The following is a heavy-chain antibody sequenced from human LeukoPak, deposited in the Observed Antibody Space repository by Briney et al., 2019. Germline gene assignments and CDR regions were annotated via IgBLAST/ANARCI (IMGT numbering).Heavy chain of an antibody. CDR3: ARQYSSSSKIDAFDI. CDR1: GGSISSYY. V-gene: IGHV4-4*09. J-gene: IGHJ3*02. CDR2: VYTSGST. D-gene: IGHD6-6*01. Sequence: PSETLSLTCTVSGGSISSYYWSWIRQPPGKGLEWIGYVYTSGSTNYNPSLKSRVTISVDTSKNQFSLKLSSVAAADTAVYYCARQYSSSSKIDAFDIWGQGTMVTVSS.